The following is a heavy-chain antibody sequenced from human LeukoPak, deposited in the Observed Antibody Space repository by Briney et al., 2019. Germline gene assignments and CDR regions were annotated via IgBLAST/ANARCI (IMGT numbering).Heavy chain of an antibody. CDR3: ARESITIFGVVIPADY. D-gene: IGHD3-3*01. Sequence: ASVKVSCKASGYTFTSNYIHWVRQAPGQGLEWMGWISAYNGNTNYAQKLQGRVTMTTDTSTSTAYMELRSLRSDDTAVYYCARESITIFGVVIPADYWGQGTLVTVSS. J-gene: IGHJ4*02. CDR1: GYTFTSNY. CDR2: ISAYNGNT. V-gene: IGHV1-18*04.